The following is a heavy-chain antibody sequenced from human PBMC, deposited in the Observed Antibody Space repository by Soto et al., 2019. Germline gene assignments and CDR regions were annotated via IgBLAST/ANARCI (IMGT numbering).Heavy chain of an antibody. CDR2: TSGSGGST. CDR3: ARTVAGDT. D-gene: IGHD6-13*01. V-gene: IGHV3-23*01. J-gene: IGHJ5*02. CDR1: GFTFSDFA. Sequence: EVQLLESGGGLVQPGGSLRLSCAASGFTFSDFAMSWVRQAPGKGLEWVSATSGSGGSTYYADSVKGRFTISRDNSKNAVYLHMNRLRAEDTAISYCARTVAGDTWGQGSLVTVSS.